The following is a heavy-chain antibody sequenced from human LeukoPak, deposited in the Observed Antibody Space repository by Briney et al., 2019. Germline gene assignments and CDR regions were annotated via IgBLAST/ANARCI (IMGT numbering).Heavy chain of an antibody. V-gene: IGHV4-39*01. CDR2: IYYTEST. J-gene: IGHJ2*01. CDR3: ARQTIAAVTGYMFFDL. Sequence: SETLSLTCTVSGGSITRRDYYWGWIRQPPGKGLEWIGSIYYTESTFHNPSLKSRVIMSVDTSKNLFSLNLTSVTAAGTAMYYCARQTIAAVTGYMFFDLWGRGTLVIVSS. D-gene: IGHD2-2*02. CDR1: GGSITRRDYY.